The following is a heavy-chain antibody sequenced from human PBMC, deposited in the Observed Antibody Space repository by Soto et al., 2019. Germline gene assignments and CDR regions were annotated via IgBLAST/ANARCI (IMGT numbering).Heavy chain of an antibody. CDR2: IWYDGSNK. Sequence: QVQLVESGGGVVQPGRSLRLSCAASGFTFSSYGMHWVRQAPGKGLEWVAVIWYDGSNKYYADSVKGRFTISRDNSKNTLYLQINSLRAEDTAVYYCASSPMVRGVLGYWGQGTLVTVSS. J-gene: IGHJ4*02. D-gene: IGHD3-10*01. V-gene: IGHV3-33*01. CDR1: GFTFSSYG. CDR3: ASSPMVRGVLGY.